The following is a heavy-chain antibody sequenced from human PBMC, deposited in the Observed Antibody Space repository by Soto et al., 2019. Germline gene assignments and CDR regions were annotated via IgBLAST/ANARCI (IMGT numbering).Heavy chain of an antibody. V-gene: IGHV4-59*08. Sequence: QVQLQESGPGLVKPSETLSLTCTVSGDSISSYNLAWIRQPPGKGLEWIGYFRSGGGTSYNPSLKRRGAISADTSMKPFALRLSSVTAADTAVYYCVRQGIGVLHGLVDVWGQGTTVTVSS. CDR3: VRQGIGVLHGLVDV. J-gene: IGHJ6*02. CDR2: FRSGGGT. CDR1: GDSISSYN. D-gene: IGHD3-10*01.